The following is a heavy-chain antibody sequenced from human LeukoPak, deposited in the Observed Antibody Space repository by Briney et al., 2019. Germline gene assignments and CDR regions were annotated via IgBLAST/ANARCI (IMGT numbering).Heavy chain of an antibody. Sequence: SETLSLTCAISDEPFSGYYWGWIRQPPGKGLELIGEINRNGNTDYNPSLKSRVSMSIDTSKNQFSLKLISVAAADTAVYYCARLVPERFFQLNPEGYYDYWGQGTLVTVSS. CDR1: DEPFSGYY. D-gene: IGHD3-3*01. CDR2: INRNGNT. J-gene: IGHJ4*02. V-gene: IGHV4-34*01. CDR3: ARLVPERFFQLNPEGYYDY.